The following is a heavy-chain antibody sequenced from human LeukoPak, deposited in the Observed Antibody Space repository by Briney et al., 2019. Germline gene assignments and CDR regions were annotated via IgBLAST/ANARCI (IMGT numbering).Heavy chain of an antibody. V-gene: IGHV3-9*01. CDR2: INWNSGNI. J-gene: IGHJ4*02. CDR1: GFTFDDYA. Sequence: GRSLRLSCAASGFTFDDYAMYWVRQAPGKGLEWVSGINWNSGNIGYADSVKGRFTISRGNAKNSLYLQMNSLRVEDTALYYCAKGLTSIVGATGGVDYWGQGTLVTVSS. D-gene: IGHD1-26*01. CDR3: AKGLTSIVGATGGVDY.